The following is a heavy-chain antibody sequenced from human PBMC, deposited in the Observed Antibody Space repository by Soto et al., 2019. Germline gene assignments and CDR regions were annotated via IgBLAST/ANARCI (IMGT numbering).Heavy chain of an antibody. J-gene: IGHJ4*02. CDR2: INAGNGNT. Sequence: ASVKVSCKASGYTFASYAIHWVCQAPGQRLECMGWINAGNGNTKYSQKFQGRVTITRDTSASTAYMELSSLRSEDTAVYYCARTGYGYQLDYWGQGTLVTVSS. CDR3: ARTGYGYQLDY. CDR1: GYTFASYA. V-gene: IGHV1-3*01. D-gene: IGHD2-2*01.